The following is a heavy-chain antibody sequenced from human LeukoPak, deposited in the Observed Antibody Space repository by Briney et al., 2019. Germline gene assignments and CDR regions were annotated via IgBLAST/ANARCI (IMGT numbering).Heavy chain of an antibody. D-gene: IGHD3-10*01. J-gene: IGHJ4*02. CDR3: ARFSGEDSEDYPFDS. V-gene: IGHV3-21*01. Sequence: GGSLRLSCTASGXXXSXXXXXXVXXXXXKXXGXVXXXSSSSSYIYYADLLKGRFTISRDNAKNSLYLQMNSLRAEDTGVYYCARFSGEDSEDYPFDSWGQGTLVTVSS. CDR1: GXXXSXXX. CDR2: XSSSSSYI.